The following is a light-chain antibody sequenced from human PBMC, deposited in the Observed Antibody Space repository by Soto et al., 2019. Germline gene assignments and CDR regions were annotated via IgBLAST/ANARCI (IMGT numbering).Light chain of an antibody. CDR2: EVS. J-gene: IGLJ1*01. V-gene: IGLV2-14*01. CDR1: SIDVGGYNY. CDR3: SSDTSSSTLYV. Sequence: QSVLTQPASVSGSPGQSITISCTGTSIDVGGYNYVSWYQQHPGKAPKLMIYEVSNRPSGVYNRFSGSKSGNTASLTISGLQAEDEAYYYCSSDTSSSTLYVFGTGTKVTVL.